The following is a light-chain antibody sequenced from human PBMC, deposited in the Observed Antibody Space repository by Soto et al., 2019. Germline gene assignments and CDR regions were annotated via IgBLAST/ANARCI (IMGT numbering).Light chain of an antibody. Sequence: DIQMTQSPSTLSASVGDTVTITCRASQRISGWLAWQQQKPGKAPKLLIYDVSALKRGVPPRFSGSGSGTEFTLTISSLHAEYFATYCCQHYDSFSVTFGQGTKVEIK. V-gene: IGKV1-5*01. J-gene: IGKJ1*01. CDR3: QHYDSFSVT. CDR2: DVS. CDR1: QRISGW.